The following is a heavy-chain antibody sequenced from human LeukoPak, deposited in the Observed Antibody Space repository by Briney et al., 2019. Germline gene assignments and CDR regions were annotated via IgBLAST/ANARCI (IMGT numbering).Heavy chain of an antibody. CDR3: ARHLISGSYPNWFDP. CDR2: IYTSGST. CDR1: GGSISSGSYY. J-gene: IGHJ5*02. V-gene: IGHV4-61*02. Sequence: SETLSLTCTVSGGSISSGSYYWSWIRQPAGKGLEWIGRIYTSGSTNYNPSLKSRVTISVDTSKSQFSLKLSSVTAADTAMYYCARHLISGSYPNWFDPWGQGTLVTVSS. D-gene: IGHD3-10*01.